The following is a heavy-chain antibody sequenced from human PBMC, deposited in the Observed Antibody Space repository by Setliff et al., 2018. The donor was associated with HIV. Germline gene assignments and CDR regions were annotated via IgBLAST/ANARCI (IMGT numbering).Heavy chain of an antibody. CDR1: GFTFNSYG. Sequence: GGSLRLSCAASGFTFNSYGMHWVRQAPGKGLEWVTSIRFDGSNEYYVESVKGRFTISRDNSENTLYLQMSSLRPEDTAVYYCAKTDYFDSSGYNPEYLQHWGQGTRVTVSS. CDR2: IRFDGSNE. CDR3: AKTDYFDSSGYNPEYLQH. J-gene: IGHJ1*01. D-gene: IGHD3-22*01. V-gene: IGHV3-30*02.